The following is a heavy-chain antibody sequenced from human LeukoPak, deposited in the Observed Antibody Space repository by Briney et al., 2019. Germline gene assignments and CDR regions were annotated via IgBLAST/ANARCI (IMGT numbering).Heavy chain of an antibody. Sequence: ASVKVSCKTSGYSFSDHGISWVRQAPGQGLEWMGWISAYNGNTNYAQKLQGRVTMTTDTSTSTAYMELRSLRSDDTAVYYCARDGYGDYGFDYYYYGMDVWGQGTTVTVSS. V-gene: IGHV1-18*01. CDR1: GYSFSDHG. J-gene: IGHJ6*02. CDR2: ISAYNGNT. CDR3: ARDGYGDYGFDYYYYGMDV. D-gene: IGHD4-17*01.